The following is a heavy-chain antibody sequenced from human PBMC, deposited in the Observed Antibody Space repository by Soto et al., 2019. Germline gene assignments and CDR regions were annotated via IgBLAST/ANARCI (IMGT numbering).Heavy chain of an antibody. CDR2: FDPEDGET. CDR1: GYTLTELS. CDR3: ATTYIAAAGIGY. D-gene: IGHD6-13*01. Sequence: ASVKVSCKVSGYTLTELSMHWVRQAPGKGLEWMGGFDPEDGETIYAQKFQGRVTMTEDTSTDTAYMELSSLRSEDTAVYYCATTYIAAAGIGYWGQGTLVTVSS. J-gene: IGHJ4*02. V-gene: IGHV1-24*01.